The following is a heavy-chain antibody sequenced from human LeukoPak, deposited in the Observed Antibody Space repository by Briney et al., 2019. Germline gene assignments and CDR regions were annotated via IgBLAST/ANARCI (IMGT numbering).Heavy chain of an antibody. Sequence: ASVKVSCKASGYTFTGYYMHWVRQAPGQGLEWMGCINPNSGGTNYAQKFQGRVTMTRDTSISTAYMELSRLRSDDTAVYYCARDPKYYGSGSYPFDPWGQGTLVTVSS. CDR3: ARDPKYYGSGSYPFDP. V-gene: IGHV1-2*02. D-gene: IGHD3-10*01. CDR2: INPNSGGT. CDR1: GYTFTGYY. J-gene: IGHJ5*02.